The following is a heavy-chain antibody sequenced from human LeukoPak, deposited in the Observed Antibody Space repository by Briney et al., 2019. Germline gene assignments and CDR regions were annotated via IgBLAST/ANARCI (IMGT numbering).Heavy chain of an antibody. D-gene: IGHD1-26*01. CDR2: VNPNSGDT. CDR3: ARASGSYWWFDS. J-gene: IGHJ5*01. V-gene: IGHV1-2*02. Sequence: ASVKVSCKASGYTFTGYYLHWVRQAPGQGLEWMGCVNPNSGDTNYAQKFQGSVTMTRDTSISTVYMELSRLRSDDTAVYYCARASGSYWWFDSWGQGTLATVSS. CDR1: GYTFTGYY.